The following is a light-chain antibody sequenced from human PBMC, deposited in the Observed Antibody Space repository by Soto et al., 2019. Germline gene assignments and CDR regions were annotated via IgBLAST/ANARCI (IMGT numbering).Light chain of an antibody. Sequence: QSALTQPPSASGTPGQRITISCSGSSSNIGSHTVNWHQQVPGTAPKLLIYSNNERPSGVPDRFSGSKSGTSASLAISGLQSGDEADYYCGAWDDTLNGYVFGLGTKVTVL. J-gene: IGLJ1*01. CDR2: SNN. CDR3: GAWDDTLNGYV. CDR1: SSNIGSHT. V-gene: IGLV1-44*01.